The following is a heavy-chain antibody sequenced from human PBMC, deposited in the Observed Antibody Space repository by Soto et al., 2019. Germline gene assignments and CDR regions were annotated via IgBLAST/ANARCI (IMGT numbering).Heavy chain of an antibody. CDR2: IYYSGST. Sequence: SETLSLTCTVSGGSISSYYWSWIRQPPGKGLEWIGYIYYSGSTNYNPSLKSRVTISVDTSKNQFSLKLSSVTAADTAVYYCARALDGYYYGSWGQGTLVTVSS. CDR3: ARALDGYYYGS. CDR1: GGSISSYY. J-gene: IGHJ4*02. D-gene: IGHD3-22*01. V-gene: IGHV4-59*01.